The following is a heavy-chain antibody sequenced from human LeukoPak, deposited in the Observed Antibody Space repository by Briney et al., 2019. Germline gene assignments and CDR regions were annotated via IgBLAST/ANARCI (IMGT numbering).Heavy chain of an antibody. J-gene: IGHJ4*02. D-gene: IGHD6-19*01. CDR2: ISHEGSVQ. CDR3: ARTREQWQVLDY. Sequence: GRSLTLSCAASGFSFRSYGMHWVRQAPGKGLEWVAVISHEGSVQYYADSVRGRFTISRDNSKNMVYLQMNSPRVEDTALYFCARTREQWQVLDYWGQGSLVTVSS. V-gene: IGHV3-30*03. CDR1: GFSFRSYG.